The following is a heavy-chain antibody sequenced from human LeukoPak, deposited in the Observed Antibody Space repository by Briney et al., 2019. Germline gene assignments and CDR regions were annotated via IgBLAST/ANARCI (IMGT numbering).Heavy chain of an antibody. CDR1: GFNFDDYA. J-gene: IGHJ4*02. Sequence: PGRSLGLSCVASGFNFDDYAMYWVRQAPGKGLEWVAHINWNSGNIGYADSVKGRFIISRDNAKNSLYLQMNSLRPEDTGLYYCAKGGRVQFNFDFRGQGTRVTVSS. CDR2: INWNSGNI. D-gene: IGHD1-1*01. V-gene: IGHV3-9*01. CDR3: AKGGRVQFNFDF.